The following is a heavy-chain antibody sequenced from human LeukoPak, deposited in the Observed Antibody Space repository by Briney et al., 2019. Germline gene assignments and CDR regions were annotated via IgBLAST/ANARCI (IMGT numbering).Heavy chain of an antibody. D-gene: IGHD7-27*01. CDR2: IDWDDDK. Sequence: SGPTLVNPTQTLTPTCTFSGFSLSARGMCVSWIRQPPGKALEWLALIDWDDDKYYSTSLKTRLTISKDTSKNQVVLTMTNMDPVDTATYFCARALGIGASSAVYYGLDVWGRGTTVTVSS. CDR3: ARALGIGASSAVYYGLDV. CDR1: GFSLSARGMC. J-gene: IGHJ6*02. V-gene: IGHV2-70*01.